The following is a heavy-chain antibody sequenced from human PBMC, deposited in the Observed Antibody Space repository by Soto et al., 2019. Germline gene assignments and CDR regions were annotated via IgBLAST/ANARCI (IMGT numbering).Heavy chain of an antibody. D-gene: IGHD6-13*01. J-gene: IGHJ4*02. CDR3: TRLTNIAPYYFDY. V-gene: IGHV3-49*02. CDR2: IRSKVFNRTT. Sequence: LRLSCTVSGFTFGNYALTWVRQAPGKAPEWVGLIRSKVFNRTTEYATSVKGRFTLTRDDSKNIASLQMNSLKTEDTAVYYCTRLTNIAPYYFDYWGQGTRVTVSS. CDR1: GFTFGNYA.